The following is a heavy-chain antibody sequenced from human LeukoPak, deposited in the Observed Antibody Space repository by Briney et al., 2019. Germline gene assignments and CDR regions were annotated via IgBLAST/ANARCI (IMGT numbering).Heavy chain of an antibody. V-gene: IGHV3-23*01. CDR2: IGASGNT. Sequence: GWSLRLSCASSVFTFSSYGMTGLRQAPAKGVEWVSTIGASGNTYYAHSVKGRFTISRDNSKITLYLQKNSLRADDTAVYYCAKINTGRYTEYWGQGTLVTVSS. J-gene: IGHJ4*02. D-gene: IGHD1-26*01. CDR1: VFTFSSYG. CDR3: AKINTGRYTEY.